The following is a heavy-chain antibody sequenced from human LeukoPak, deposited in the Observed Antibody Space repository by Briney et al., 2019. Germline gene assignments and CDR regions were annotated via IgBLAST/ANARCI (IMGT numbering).Heavy chain of an antibody. V-gene: IGHV1-46*01. CDR2: INPSGGST. J-gene: IGHJ3*02. CDR3: ARDSPRDYVWGSHDAFDI. D-gene: IGHD3-16*01. CDR1: GYTFTSYY. Sequence: ASVKVSCKASGYTFTSYYMHWVRQAPGQGLEWMGIINPSGGSTSYAQKFQGRVTMTRDTSTSTVYMELSSLRSEDTAVYDCARDSPRDYVWGSHDAFDIWGQGTMVTVSS.